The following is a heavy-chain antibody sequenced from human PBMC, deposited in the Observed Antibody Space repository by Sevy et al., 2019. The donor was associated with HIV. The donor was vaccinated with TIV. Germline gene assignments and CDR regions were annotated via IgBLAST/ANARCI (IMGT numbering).Heavy chain of an antibody. D-gene: IGHD3-10*01. J-gene: IGHJ6*02. CDR2: ISKSSSYI. CDR1: GSSFESFA. CDR3: TRGSGRDYYEKGMDL. Sequence: GGSLRLSCAASGSSFESFAMNWVRQAPGKGLEWVAYISKSSSYIYYADSVKGRFTISRDNAKNSLFLQMNSLGAEDTAIYYCTRGSGRDYYEKGMDLWGQRTTVTVSS. V-gene: IGHV3-21*04.